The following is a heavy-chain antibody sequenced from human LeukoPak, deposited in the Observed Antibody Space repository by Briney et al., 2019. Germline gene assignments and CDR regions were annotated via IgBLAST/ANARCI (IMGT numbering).Heavy chain of an antibody. CDR1: GGSISSYY. Sequence: SETLSLTCTVSGGSISSYYWSWIRQPAGKGLEWIGRIYTSGSTNYNPSLKSRVTISVDTSKNQFSLKLSSVTAADTAVYYCARVGINCSSTSCYRYYYYMDVWGKGTTVTVSS. D-gene: IGHD2-2*02. CDR3: ARVGINCSSTSCYRYYYYMDV. J-gene: IGHJ6*03. CDR2: IYTSGST. V-gene: IGHV4-4*07.